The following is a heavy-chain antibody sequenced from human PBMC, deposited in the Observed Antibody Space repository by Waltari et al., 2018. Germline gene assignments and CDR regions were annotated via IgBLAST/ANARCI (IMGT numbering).Heavy chain of an antibody. CDR3: ARHRLDRGDSFDF. J-gene: IGHJ4*02. V-gene: IGHV4-38-2*02. Sequence: QVQLQESGPGLVKPSGTLSLTCSVSEYSISTGFYWGWVRQTPGKGLEWIGGIYHLGNTRYNPPLHSRAAVSMDMSKNQFSLRLTAVTAADTAVYYCARHRLDRGDSFDFWGQGVLVTVSS. CDR1: EYSISTGFY. CDR2: IYHLGNT. D-gene: IGHD3-22*01.